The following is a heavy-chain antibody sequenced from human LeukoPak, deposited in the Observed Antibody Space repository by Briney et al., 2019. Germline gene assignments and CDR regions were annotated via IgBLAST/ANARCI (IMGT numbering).Heavy chain of an antibody. Sequence: ASAKVSCKASGYTFTGYYMHWVRQAPGQGLEWMGRINPNSGGTNYAQKFQGRVTMTRDTSISTAYMELSRLRSDDTAVYYCARDVRYCSGGSCYPPNWFDPWGQGTLVTVSS. J-gene: IGHJ5*02. V-gene: IGHV1-2*06. D-gene: IGHD2-15*01. CDR3: ARDVRYCSGGSCYPPNWFDP. CDR2: INPNSGGT. CDR1: GYTFTGYY.